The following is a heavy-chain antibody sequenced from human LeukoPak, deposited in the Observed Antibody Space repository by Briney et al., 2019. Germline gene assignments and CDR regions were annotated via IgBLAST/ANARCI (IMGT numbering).Heavy chain of an antibody. Sequence: SETLSLTCTVSGGSISSYYWSWIRQPPGKGLEWIGNIYYSGSTNYNPSLKSRVTISVDTSKNQFSLKLSSVTAADTAVYYCARDGEMATIENYFDYWGQGALVTVSS. CDR3: ARDGEMATIENYFDY. J-gene: IGHJ4*02. D-gene: IGHD5-24*01. CDR2: IYYSGST. V-gene: IGHV4-59*12. CDR1: GGSISSYY.